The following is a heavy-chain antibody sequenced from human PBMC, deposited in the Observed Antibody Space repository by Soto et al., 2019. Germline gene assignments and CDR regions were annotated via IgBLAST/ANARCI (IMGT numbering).Heavy chain of an antibody. CDR3: ARDLHDYSDSHFDY. CDR2: ISTHNGNT. V-gene: IGHV1-18*01. D-gene: IGHD4-17*01. J-gene: IGHJ4*02. Sequence: QVQLVQSGAEVKKSGASMKVSCKASGYTFTHYGISWVRQAPGQGLEWMGWISTHNGNTNYAQKVQGRVTMTTDTSTITAYMELRSLRSDDTAVYYCARDLHDYSDSHFDYWGQRTLVTVSS. CDR1: GYTFTHYG.